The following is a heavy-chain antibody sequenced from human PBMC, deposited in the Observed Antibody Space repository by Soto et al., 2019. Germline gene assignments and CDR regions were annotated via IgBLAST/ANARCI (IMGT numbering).Heavy chain of an antibody. CDR1: GGSFSGYY. V-gene: IGHV4-34*01. Sequence: SETLSLTCAVYGGSFSGYYWSWIRQPPGKGLEWIGEINHSGSTNYNPSLKSRVTISVDTSKNQFSLKLSSVTAADTAVYYCARGKVRGGQYYYYYYGMDVWGQGTTVTVSS. CDR2: INHSGST. J-gene: IGHJ6*02. CDR3: ARGKVRGGQYYYYYYGMDV. D-gene: IGHD3-10*01.